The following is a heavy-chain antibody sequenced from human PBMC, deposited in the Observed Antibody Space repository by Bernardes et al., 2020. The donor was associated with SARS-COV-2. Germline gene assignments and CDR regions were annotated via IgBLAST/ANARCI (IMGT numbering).Heavy chain of an antibody. CDR1: GGSISSYY. CDR3: ARGYCSSTSCYDAFDI. V-gene: IGHV4-59*08. D-gene: IGHD2-2*01. Sequence: SETLSLTCTVSGGSISSYYWSWIRQPPGKGLEWIGYIYYSGSTNYNPSLKSRVTISVDTSKNQFSLKLSSVTAADTAVYYCARGYCSSTSCYDAFDIWGQGTMVTGSA. J-gene: IGHJ3*02. CDR2: IYYSGST.